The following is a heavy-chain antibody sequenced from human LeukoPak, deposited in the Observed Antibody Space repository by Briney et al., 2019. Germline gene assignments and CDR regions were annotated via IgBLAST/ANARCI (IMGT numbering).Heavy chain of an antibody. D-gene: IGHD6-13*01. Sequence: SETLSLTCTVSGGSISSGGYYWSWIRQHPGKGLEWIGYIYYSGSPYYNPSLKSRVAISVDTSKNQFSLKLGSVTAADTAVYYCATAGSSNWHYFDYWGQGTLVTVSS. CDR1: GGSISSGGYY. J-gene: IGHJ4*02. CDR2: IYYSGSP. V-gene: IGHV4-31*03. CDR3: ATAGSSNWHYFDY.